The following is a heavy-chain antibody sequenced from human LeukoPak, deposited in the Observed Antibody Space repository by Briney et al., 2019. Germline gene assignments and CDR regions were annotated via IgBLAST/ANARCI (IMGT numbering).Heavy chain of an antibody. D-gene: IGHD5-12*01. CDR2: INHSGST. CDR3: ARGGYSGYDRLGY. V-gene: IGHV4-34*01. J-gene: IGHJ4*02. CDR1: GGSFSGYY. Sequence: KPSETLSLTCAVYGGSFSGYYWSWIRQPPGKGLEWIGEINHSGSTNYNPSLKSRVTISVDTSKNQFSLKLSSVTAADTALYYCARGGYSGYDRLGYWGQGTLVTVSS.